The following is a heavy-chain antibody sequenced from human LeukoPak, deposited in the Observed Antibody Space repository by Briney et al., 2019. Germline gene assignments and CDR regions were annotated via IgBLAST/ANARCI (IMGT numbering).Heavy chain of an antibody. Sequence: EASVKVSCKASGYTFTDYYMHWVRQAPGQGLEWMGWINPNSGGTNYAQKFQGRVTMTRDTSISTVYMELSRLRSDHKAVSQCARGAYYYDSSGYPGYYFDYWGQGTLVTVSS. J-gene: IGHJ4*02. CDR1: GYTFTDYY. CDR3: ARGAYYYDSSGYPGYYFDY. V-gene: IGHV1-2*02. CDR2: INPNSGGT. D-gene: IGHD3-22*01.